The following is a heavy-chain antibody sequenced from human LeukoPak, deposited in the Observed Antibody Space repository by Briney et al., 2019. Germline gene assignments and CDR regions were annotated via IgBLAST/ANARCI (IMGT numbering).Heavy chain of an antibody. Sequence: PGGSLRLSCAVSGITLSNYGMSWVRQAPGKGLEWVSGISGSGGNTYYADSVKGRFTISRDNSKNTLYLQVNSLRAEDTAVYYCAKDYLGSESQFDYWGQGTLVTVSS. CDR1: GITLSNYG. J-gene: IGHJ4*02. V-gene: IGHV3-23*01. CDR3: AKDYLGSESQFDY. D-gene: IGHD3-10*01. CDR2: ISGSGGNT.